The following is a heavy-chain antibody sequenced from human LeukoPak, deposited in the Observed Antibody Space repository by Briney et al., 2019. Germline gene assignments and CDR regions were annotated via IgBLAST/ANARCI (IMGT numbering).Heavy chain of an antibody. CDR1: GGSINSYY. CDR3: AREHVLLWFGELLYRFDP. D-gene: IGHD3-10*01. J-gene: IGHJ5*02. CDR2: IYYTGST. Sequence: PSETLSLTCTVPGGSINSYYWSWIRQPPGKGLEWIGYIYYTGSTNYNPSLKSRVTISVDTSKNQFSLKLSSVTAADTAVYYCAREHVLLWFGELLYRFDPWGQGTLVTVSS. V-gene: IGHV4-59*12.